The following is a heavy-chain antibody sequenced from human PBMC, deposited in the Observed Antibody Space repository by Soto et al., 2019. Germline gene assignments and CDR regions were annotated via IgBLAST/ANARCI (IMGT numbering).Heavy chain of an antibody. CDR3: AKETLDILTGYPIRGFDY. D-gene: IGHD3-9*01. Sequence: GGSLRLSCAASGFTFDDYAMHWVRQAPGKGLEWVSGISWNSGSIGYADSVKGRFTISRDNAKNSLYLQMNSLRAEDTALYYCAKETLDILTGYPIRGFDYWGQGTLVTVSS. J-gene: IGHJ4*02. CDR1: GFTFDDYA. CDR2: ISWNSGSI. V-gene: IGHV3-9*01.